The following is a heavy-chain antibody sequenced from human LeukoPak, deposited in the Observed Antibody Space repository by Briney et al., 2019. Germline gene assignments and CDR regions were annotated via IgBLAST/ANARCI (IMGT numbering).Heavy chain of an antibody. V-gene: IGHV4-4*07. D-gene: IGHD6-6*01. Sequence: PSETLSLPCTVSGGSISSYYWSWIRQPAGRGLEWLGRIDTSGNTNYSPSLKSRITVSVDTSKNQVSLKLSSVTAAETAVYYCASYSSSSGYFFDCWGQGTLVTVSS. CDR3: ASYSSSSGYFFDC. J-gene: IGHJ4*02. CDR2: IDTSGNT. CDR1: GGSISSYY.